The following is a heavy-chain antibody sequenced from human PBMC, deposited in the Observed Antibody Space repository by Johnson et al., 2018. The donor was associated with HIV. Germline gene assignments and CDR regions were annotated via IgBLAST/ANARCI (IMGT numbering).Heavy chain of an antibody. CDR2: TRNKANSYTT. V-gene: IGHV3-72*01. CDR3: ALSYSLDAFDI. J-gene: IGHJ3*02. D-gene: IGHD2-21*01. Sequence: VQLVESGGGVVHPGRSLRLSCAASGFTFSSYAMHWVRQAPGKGLAWVGRTRNKANSYTTEYAASVKGRFTISRDDSKNSLYLQMNSLKTEDTAVYYCALSYSLDAFDIWGQGTMVTVSS. CDR1: GFTFSSYA.